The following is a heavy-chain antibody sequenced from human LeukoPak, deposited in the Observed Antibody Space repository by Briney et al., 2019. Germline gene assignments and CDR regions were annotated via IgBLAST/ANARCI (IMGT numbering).Heavy chain of an antibody. Sequence: GESLKISCKGSGYSFTSYWIGWVRQMPGKGLEWMGIIYPGDSDTRYSPSFQGQVTISADKSISTAYLQWSSLKASDTAMYYCARYPRQGYCSGGSCSNWFDPWGQGTLVTVSS. J-gene: IGHJ5*02. D-gene: IGHD2-15*01. V-gene: IGHV5-51*01. CDR2: IYPGDSDT. CDR1: GYSFTSYW. CDR3: ARYPRQGYCSGGSCSNWFDP.